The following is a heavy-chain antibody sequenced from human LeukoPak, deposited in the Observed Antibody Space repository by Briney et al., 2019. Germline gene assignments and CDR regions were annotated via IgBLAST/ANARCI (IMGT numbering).Heavy chain of an antibody. D-gene: IGHD3-10*01. CDR2: INPSGGST. CDR1: RYTFTSYY. Sequence: ASVKVSCKASRYTFTSYYMHWVGQAPAQGLEWMGIINPSGGSTSYAQKFRGRVTMARDTSTSTVYMELSSVRSEDTAVYYCARGGGIRTYFDYWGQGTLVTVSS. V-gene: IGHV1-46*01. CDR3: ARGGGIRTYFDY. J-gene: IGHJ4*02.